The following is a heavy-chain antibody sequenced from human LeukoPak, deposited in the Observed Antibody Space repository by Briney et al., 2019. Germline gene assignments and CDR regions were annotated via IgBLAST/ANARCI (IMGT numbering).Heavy chain of an antibody. J-gene: IGHJ4*02. CDR2: VTSSGAAP. CDR3: AKADSSGYPPWGLF. CDR1: GFTFSNFA. V-gene: IGHV3-23*01. D-gene: IGHD3-22*01. Sequence: PGGSLRLSCAASGFTFSNFAMSWVRQAPRRGVGWVSTVTSSGAAPYYRHSVKVRFTISKDNSKNMLFLQMNSLRAEDTAVYYCAKADSSGYPPWGLFWGQGTLVTVSS.